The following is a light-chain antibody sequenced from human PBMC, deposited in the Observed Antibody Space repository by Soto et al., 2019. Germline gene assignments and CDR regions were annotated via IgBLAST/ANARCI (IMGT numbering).Light chain of an antibody. CDR3: QQRGEWPPGAT. CDR1: QSIRNS. J-gene: IGKJ5*01. V-gene: IGKV3-11*01. Sequence: EIVLTQSPATLSLSPGERATLSCRASQSIRNSLAWYQQKPGQAPRLLIYDASKRATGIPARFSGSGSGTDFTLTISSLDPEDFAVYYCQQRGEWPPGATFGQGTRLEIK. CDR2: DAS.